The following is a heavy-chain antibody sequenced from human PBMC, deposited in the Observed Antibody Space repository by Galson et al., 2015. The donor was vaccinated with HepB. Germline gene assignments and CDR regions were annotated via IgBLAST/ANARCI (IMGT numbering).Heavy chain of an antibody. CDR2: INPNSGGT. D-gene: IGHD2-21*02. CDR3: ARDRGSGGDWNAGAFDI. J-gene: IGHJ3*02. V-gene: IGHV1-2*04. Sequence: SVKVSCKAPGYTFTGYYMHWVRQAPGQGLEWMGWINPNSGGTNYAQKFQGWVTMTRDTSISTAYMELSRLRSDDTAVYYCARDRGSGGDWNAGAFDIWGQGTMVTVSS. CDR1: GYTFTGYY.